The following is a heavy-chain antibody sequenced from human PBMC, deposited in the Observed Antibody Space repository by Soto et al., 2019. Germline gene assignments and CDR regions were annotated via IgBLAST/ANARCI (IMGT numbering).Heavy chain of an antibody. CDR3: AKRALDGSGWS. CDR1: GFTFSSYA. CDR2: ISGSGGST. V-gene: IGHV3-23*01. Sequence: PGGSLRLSWAASGFTFSSYAMSWVRQAAGKGLEWVSAISGSGGSTYYADSVKGRFTISRDNSKNTLYMQMNSLRAEDTAVYYCAKRALDGSGWSWGQATLGTVYS. J-gene: IGHJ4*02. D-gene: IGHD6-19*01.